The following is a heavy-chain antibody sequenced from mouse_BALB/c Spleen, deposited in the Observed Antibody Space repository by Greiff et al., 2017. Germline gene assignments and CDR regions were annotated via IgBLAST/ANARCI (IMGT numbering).Heavy chain of an antibody. V-gene: IGHV3-2*02. CDR2: ISYSGST. J-gene: IGHJ1*01. CDR1: GYSITSDYA. Sequence: DVKLQESGPGLVKPSQSLSLTCTVTGYSITSDYAWYWIRQFPGNKLEWMGYISYSGSTSYNPSLKSRISITRDTSKNQFFLQLNSVTTEDTATYYCAGLYYGSSRWYFDVWGAGTTVTVSS. CDR3: AGLYYGSSRWYFDV. D-gene: IGHD1-1*01.